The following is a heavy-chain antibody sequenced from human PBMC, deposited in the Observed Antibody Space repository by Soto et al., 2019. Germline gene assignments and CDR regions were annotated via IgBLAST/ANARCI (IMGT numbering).Heavy chain of an antibody. D-gene: IGHD5-18*01. CDR3: AREMGRGDSYDY. CDR2: INGDGSRT. CDR1: GFTFRSYW. V-gene: IGHV3-74*01. Sequence: EVQLVESGGGLVQPGGSLRLSCAASGFTFRSYWMHWVRQAPGKGLVWVSRINGDGSRTTYADSVKGRFTISRDNAKNTLYLQMNSQRVEDTGVYYCAREMGRGDSYDYWGQGTLVTVSS. J-gene: IGHJ4*02.